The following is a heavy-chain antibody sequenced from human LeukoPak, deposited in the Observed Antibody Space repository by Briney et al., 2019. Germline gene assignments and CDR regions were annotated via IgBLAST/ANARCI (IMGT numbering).Heavy chain of an antibody. Sequence: PSGTLSLTCAVYGGSFSGYYWSWIRQPPGKGLEWIGEINHSGSTNYNPSLKSRVTISVDTSKNQFSLKLSSVTAADTAVYYCARGAGTSPFDYWGQGTLVTVSS. J-gene: IGHJ4*02. V-gene: IGHV4-34*01. CDR2: INHSGST. CDR1: GGSFSGYY. CDR3: ARGAGTSPFDY. D-gene: IGHD6-13*01.